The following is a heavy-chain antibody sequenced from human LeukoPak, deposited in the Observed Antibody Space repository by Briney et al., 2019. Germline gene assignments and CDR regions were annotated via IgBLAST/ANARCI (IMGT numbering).Heavy chain of an antibody. Sequence: GASVKVSCKASGYTFTGYYMHWVRQAPGQGLEWMGWINPNSGGTNYAQKFQGRVTMTRDTSISTAYMELSRLRSDDTAVYYCARVSGYCSSTSCYATDAFDIWGQRTMVTVSS. CDR2: INPNSGGT. J-gene: IGHJ3*02. CDR1: GYTFTGYY. V-gene: IGHV1-2*02. CDR3: ARVSGYCSSTSCYATDAFDI. D-gene: IGHD2-2*01.